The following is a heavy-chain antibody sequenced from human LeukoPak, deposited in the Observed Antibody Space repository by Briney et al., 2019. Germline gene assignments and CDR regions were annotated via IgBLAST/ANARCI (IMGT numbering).Heavy chain of an antibody. CDR2: IYSGGST. CDR3: ARGRSMVRGAVAYFDY. CDR1: GFTVSSNY. D-gene: IGHD3-10*01. V-gene: IGHV3-66*01. J-gene: IGHJ4*02. Sequence: PGGSLRLSCAASGFTVSSNYMSWVRQAPGKGLEWVSVIYSGGSTYYADSVKGRFTISRDNAKNTLYLQMNSLRAEDTAVYYCARGRSMVRGAVAYFDYWGQGTLVTVSS.